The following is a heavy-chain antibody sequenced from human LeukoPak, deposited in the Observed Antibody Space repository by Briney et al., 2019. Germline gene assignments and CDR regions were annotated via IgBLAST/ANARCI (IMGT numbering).Heavy chain of an antibody. CDR2: IKQDGSEK. CDR1: GFTFSSYW. J-gene: IGHJ4*02. Sequence: GGSLRLSCAASGFTFSSYWMSWVRQAPGKGLEWVANIKQDGSEKYYVDSVKGRFTISRDNSKNTLFLQMNSLRAEDSAVYFCAKRSPYGDSASAYFDSWGQGTLVTVSS. CDR3: AKRSPYGDSASAYFDS. V-gene: IGHV3-7*03. D-gene: IGHD4-17*01.